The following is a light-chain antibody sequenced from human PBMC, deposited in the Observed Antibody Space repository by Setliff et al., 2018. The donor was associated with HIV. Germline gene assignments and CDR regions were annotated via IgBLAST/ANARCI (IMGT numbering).Light chain of an antibody. CDR2: EVR. CDR1: TSDVGGYNY. J-gene: IGLJ1*01. Sequence: QSALTQPASVSGSPGQSLTISCTGTTSDVGGYNYVSWYQQHPGKAPKLVIYEVRNRPSGVSDRFSGSKSGNTASLTISGLQADDEADYYCSSYAITNTLPFGTGTKVTVL. V-gene: IGLV2-14*01. CDR3: SSYAITNTLP.